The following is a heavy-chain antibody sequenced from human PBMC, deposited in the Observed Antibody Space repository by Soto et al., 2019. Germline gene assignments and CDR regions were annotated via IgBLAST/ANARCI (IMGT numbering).Heavy chain of an antibody. CDR1: GFTFSSYG. J-gene: IGHJ6*02. CDR3: AKEVRYCSGGSCYGPSQYYYGMDV. D-gene: IGHD2-15*01. CDR2: ISYDGSNK. V-gene: IGHV3-30*18. Sequence: QVQLVESGGGVVQPGRSLRLSCAASGFTFSSYGMHWVRQAPGKGLEWVAVISYDGSNKYYADSVKGRFTISRDNSKKTLDLQMNSLRAEDTAVYYCAKEVRYCSGGSCYGPSQYYYGMDVWGQGTTVTVSS.